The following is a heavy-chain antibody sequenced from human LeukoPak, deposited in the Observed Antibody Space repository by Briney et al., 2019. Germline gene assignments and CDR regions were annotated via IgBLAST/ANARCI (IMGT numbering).Heavy chain of an antibody. D-gene: IGHD3-22*01. CDR2: ISGSGGST. Sequence: PGGSLRLSCAASGFTFNSYAMSWVRQAPGKGLECVSVISGSGGSTYYADSVKGRFTISRDNSKNTLYLQMNSLRAEDTAVYYCGKVPYDSRGYYYTYYFDYWGQGTLVTVSS. CDR3: GKVPYDSRGYYYTYYFDY. CDR1: GFTFNSYA. V-gene: IGHV3-23*01. J-gene: IGHJ4*02.